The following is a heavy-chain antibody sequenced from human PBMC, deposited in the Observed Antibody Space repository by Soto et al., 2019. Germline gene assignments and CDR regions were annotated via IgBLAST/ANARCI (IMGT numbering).Heavy chain of an antibody. CDR2: TYYRSKWYT. V-gene: IGHV6-1*01. D-gene: IGHD6-19*01. CDR1: GDSVSRNGAA. J-gene: IGHJ2*01. Sequence: PSQTLSLTCAISGDSVSRNGAAWNWIRQSPSRGLEWLGRTYYRSKWYTDYAQSLKSRIAITPDTSKNHLSLQVNSVTPEDTAVYFCARDGSGFYWYFDVWGRGTLVPVSS. CDR3: ARDGSGFYWYFDV.